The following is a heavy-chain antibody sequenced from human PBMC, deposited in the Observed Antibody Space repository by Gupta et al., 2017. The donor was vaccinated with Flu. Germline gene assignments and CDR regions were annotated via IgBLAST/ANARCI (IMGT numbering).Heavy chain of an antibody. J-gene: IGHJ4*02. V-gene: IGHV3-30*01. CDR2: ISYDGGSI. D-gene: IGHD4-17*01. CDR3: AGYGDFAS. CDR1: GFSCSGYA. Sequence: QEQLVESGGSVVQPGRSVRLSLAASGFSCSGYAMYWVRQAPGKGLEWVAVISYDGGSIDYADSVKGRFTISRDNSTNTLYLQMNSLRADDTAVYYCAGYGDFASWGQGALVTVSS.